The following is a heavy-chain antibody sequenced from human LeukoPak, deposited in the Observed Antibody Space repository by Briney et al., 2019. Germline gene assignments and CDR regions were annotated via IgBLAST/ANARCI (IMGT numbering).Heavy chain of an antibody. D-gene: IGHD6-6*01. CDR1: GFTFSRNA. V-gene: IGHV3-30-3*01. Sequence: PGGSLRLSCAASGFTFSRNAMHWVRQAPGKGLEWVAVISYDGSNKYYADSVKGRFTISRDNSKNTLYLQMNSLRAEDTAVYYCARGEGSSRDYWGQGTLVTVSS. CDR3: ARGEGSSRDY. CDR2: ISYDGSNK. J-gene: IGHJ4*02.